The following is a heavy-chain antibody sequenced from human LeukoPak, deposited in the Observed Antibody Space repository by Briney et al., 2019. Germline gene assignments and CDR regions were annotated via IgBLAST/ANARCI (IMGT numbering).Heavy chain of an antibody. CDR2: IWYDGSNK. CDR1: GFTFSSYG. CDR3: ARGSDILTAKAGFDY. V-gene: IGHV3-33*01. J-gene: IGHJ4*02. D-gene: IGHD3-9*01. Sequence: PGRSLRLSCAASGFTFSSYGMHWVCQAPGKGLEWVAVIWYDGSNKYYADSVKGRFTISRDNSKNTLYLQMNSLRAEDTAVYYCARGSDILTAKAGFDYWGQGTLVTVSS.